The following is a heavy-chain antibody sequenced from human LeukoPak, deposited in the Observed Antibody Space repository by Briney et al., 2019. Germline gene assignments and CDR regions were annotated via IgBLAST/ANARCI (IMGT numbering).Heavy chain of an antibody. CDR3: AKDKSGYKYYYGMDV. CDR1: GGTFSSYA. D-gene: IGHD3-3*01. Sequence: GASVKVSCKASGGTFSSYAISWVRQAPGQGLEWMGRIIPILGLANYAQKFQGRVTITADKSTSTAYMELSSLRSEDTAVYYCAKDKSGYKYYYGMDVWGQGTTVTVSS. V-gene: IGHV1-69*04. J-gene: IGHJ6*02. CDR2: IIPILGLA.